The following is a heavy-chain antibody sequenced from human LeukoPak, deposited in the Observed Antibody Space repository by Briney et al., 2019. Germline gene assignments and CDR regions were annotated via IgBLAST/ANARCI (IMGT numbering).Heavy chain of an antibody. Sequence: GGSLRPSCAASGFTFSSYAMSWVRQAPGKGLEWVSAISVSGGSTYYADSVKGRFTISRDNSKNTLYLQMNSLRAEDTAVYYCAKSRRELSAPFDYWGQGTLVTVSS. D-gene: IGHD1-7*01. CDR3: AKSRRELSAPFDY. J-gene: IGHJ4*02. CDR2: ISVSGGST. CDR1: GFTFSSYA. V-gene: IGHV3-23*01.